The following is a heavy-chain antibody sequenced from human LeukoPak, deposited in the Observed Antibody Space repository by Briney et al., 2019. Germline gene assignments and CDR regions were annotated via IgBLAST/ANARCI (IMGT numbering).Heavy chain of an antibody. CDR2: IKQGGSET. CDR3: ARQRGSGCLDY. D-gene: IGHD6-19*01. J-gene: IGHJ4*02. Sequence: GGSLRLSCAASRFTLSNYWMSWVRRAPGKGLEWVANIKQGGSETYYVDSVKGRFTISRDNAKNSLSLQMNSLRAEDTAVYYCARQRGSGCLDYWGQGTLVTVSS. CDR1: RFTLSNYW. V-gene: IGHV3-7*01.